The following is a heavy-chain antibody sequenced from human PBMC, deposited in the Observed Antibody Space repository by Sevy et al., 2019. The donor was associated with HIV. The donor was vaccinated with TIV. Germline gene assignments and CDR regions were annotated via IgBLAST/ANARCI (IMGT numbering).Heavy chain of an antibody. Sequence: GGSLRLSCAASGFTFSSYAMSWVRQAPGKGLEWVSAISGSGDSTYYADSVKGRFTISRDNSKNTLYLQMNSLRAEDTAVYYCAKDGFKPSVGDENYYYYYMDVWGKGTTVTVSS. CDR2: ISGSGDST. J-gene: IGHJ6*03. CDR1: GFTFSSYA. V-gene: IGHV3-23*01. CDR3: AKDGFKPSVGDENYYYYYMDV. D-gene: IGHD3-16*01.